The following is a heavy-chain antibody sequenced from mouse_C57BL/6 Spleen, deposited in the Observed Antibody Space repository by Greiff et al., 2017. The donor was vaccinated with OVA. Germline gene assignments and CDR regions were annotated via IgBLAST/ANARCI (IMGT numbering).Heavy chain of an antibody. CDR2: INPNNGGT. CDR1: GYTFTDYY. V-gene: IGHV1-26*01. D-gene: IGHD1-1*01. CDR3: ARNYYGSSAWFAY. Sequence: VQLQQSGPELVKPGASVKISCKASGYTFTDYYMNWVKQSHGKSLEWIGDINPNNGGTSYNQKFKGKATLTVDKSSSTAYMELRSLTSEDSAVYYGARNYYGSSAWFAYWGQGTLVTVSA. J-gene: IGHJ3*01.